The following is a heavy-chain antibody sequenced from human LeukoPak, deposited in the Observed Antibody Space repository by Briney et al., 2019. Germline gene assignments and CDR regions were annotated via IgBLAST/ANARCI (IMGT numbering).Heavy chain of an antibody. J-gene: IGHJ3*02. CDR3: ATSREVAGSHAFDI. CDR2: LYPGDSAS. CDR1: GYSFTNYW. D-gene: IGHD6-19*01. Sequence: GESLKISCKGSGYSFTNYWIGWVRQMPGKGLEWMGMLYPGDSASRFSPSLQGRVTMSVDRSINTAYLQWSSLRASDTAMYYCATSREVAGSHAFDIWGQGTVVTVSS. V-gene: IGHV5-51*01.